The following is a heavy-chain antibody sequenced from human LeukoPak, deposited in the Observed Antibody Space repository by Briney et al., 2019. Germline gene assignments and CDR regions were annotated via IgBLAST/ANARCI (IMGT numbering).Heavy chain of an antibody. Sequence: GGSLRLSCAASGFTFSSYGMHWVRQAPGKGLEWVAVIWYDGSNKYYADSVKGRFTISRDNSKNTLYLQMNSLRAEDTAVYYCARDPGYYYDSSGYPQYYFDYWGQGTLVTVSS. CDR1: GFTFSSYG. V-gene: IGHV3-33*01. D-gene: IGHD3-22*01. CDR3: ARDPGYYYDSSGYPQYYFDY. J-gene: IGHJ4*02. CDR2: IWYDGSNK.